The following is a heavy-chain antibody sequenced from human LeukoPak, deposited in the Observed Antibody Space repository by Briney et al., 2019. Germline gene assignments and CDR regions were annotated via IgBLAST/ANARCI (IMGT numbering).Heavy chain of an antibody. V-gene: IGHV4-39*01. CDR3: ARHSTSWSPSPDY. CDR2: FFYSGST. CDR1: GGSISSRPYC. Sequence: PSETLSPTCSVSGGSISSRPYCWGWIRQPPGKGLEWLGSFFYSGSTNYQPSLKTRVTISVDTSKTQFSLKLSSVTAADTAVYYCARHSTSWSPSPDYWGQGTLVIVSS. D-gene: IGHD2-2*01. J-gene: IGHJ4*02.